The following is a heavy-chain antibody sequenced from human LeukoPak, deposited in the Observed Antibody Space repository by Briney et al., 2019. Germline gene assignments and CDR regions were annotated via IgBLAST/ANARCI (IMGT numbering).Heavy chain of an antibody. D-gene: IGHD2-21*02. CDR3: AREEREYCGGDCNDAFDI. CDR2: IIPIFGTA. Sequence: SVKVSRKASGYTFTSYGISWVRQAPGQGLEWMGGIIPIFGTANYAQKFQGRVTITADESTSTAYMELSSLRSEDTAVYYCAREEREYCGGDCNDAFDIWGQGTMVTVSS. J-gene: IGHJ3*02. CDR1: GYTFTSYG. V-gene: IGHV1-69*13.